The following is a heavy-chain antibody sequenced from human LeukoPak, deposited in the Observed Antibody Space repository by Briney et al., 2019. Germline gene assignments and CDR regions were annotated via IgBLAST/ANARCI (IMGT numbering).Heavy chain of an antibody. Sequence: SETLSLTCTLSEGSISSYYWSWIRHPAGKGLEWISRIYTSGTTSYNPSLKSRVTMSVDSSKNQFSLRLSSVTAADTAVYYCARLVAAFCYFDYWGQGTLVTVSS. CDR1: EGSISSYY. V-gene: IGHV4-4*07. D-gene: IGHD5-12*01. J-gene: IGHJ4*02. CDR2: IYTSGTT. CDR3: ARLVAAFCYFDY.